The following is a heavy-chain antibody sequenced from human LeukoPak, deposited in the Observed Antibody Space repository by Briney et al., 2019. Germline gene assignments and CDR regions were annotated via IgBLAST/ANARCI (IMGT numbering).Heavy chain of an antibody. CDR3: ARGEVDSSVDY. CDR1: GFTFSSYP. Sequence: GGSLRLSCAASGFTFSSYPMSWVRQAPGKGLEWVSSISAGVGGTYYADSVKGRFTISRDNSKNTQYLQMNSLRAEDTAVYYCARGEVDSSVDYWGQRTLVTVSS. CDR2: ISAGVGGT. V-gene: IGHV3-23*01. D-gene: IGHD3-22*01. J-gene: IGHJ4*02.